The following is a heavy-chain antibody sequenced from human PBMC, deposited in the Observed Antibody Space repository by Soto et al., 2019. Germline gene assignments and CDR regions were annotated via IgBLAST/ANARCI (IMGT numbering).Heavy chain of an antibody. CDR1: GGSISSGGYS. CDR3: ARGGGYDSSGYYASYNWFDP. D-gene: IGHD3-22*01. CDR2: IYHSGST. Sequence: PSETLSLTCAVSGGSISSGGYSWSWIRQPPGKGLEWIGYIYHSGSTYYNPSLKSRVTISVDRSKNQFSLRLSSVTAADTAVYYCARGGGYDSSGYYASYNWFDPWGQGTLVTVSS. J-gene: IGHJ5*02. V-gene: IGHV4-30-2*01.